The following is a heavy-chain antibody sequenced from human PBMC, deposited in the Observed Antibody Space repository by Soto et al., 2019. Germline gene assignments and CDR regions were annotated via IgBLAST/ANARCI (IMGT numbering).Heavy chain of an antibody. CDR2: IWYDGSNK. Sequence: QVQLVESGGGVVQPGRSLRLSCAASGFTFSSYGMHWVRQAPGKGLEWVAVIWYDGSNKYYADSVKGRFTISRDNSKNTLYLQMNSLRAEDTAVYYCARDVAWSHYYGMDVWGQGTTVTVSS. CDR3: ARDVAWSHYYGMDV. J-gene: IGHJ6*02. D-gene: IGHD1-1*01. CDR1: GFTFSSYG. V-gene: IGHV3-33*01.